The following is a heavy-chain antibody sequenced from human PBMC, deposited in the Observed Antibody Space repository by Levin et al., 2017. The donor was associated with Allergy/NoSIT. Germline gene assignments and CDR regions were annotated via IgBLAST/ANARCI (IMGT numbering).Heavy chain of an antibody. Sequence: PGGSLRLSCAASGFTFSSYSMNWVRQAPGKGLEWVSSISSSSSYIYYADSVKGRFTISRDNAKNSLYLQMNSLRAEDTAVYYCAREVTAAGTYYYYGMDVWGQGTTVTVSS. J-gene: IGHJ6*02. CDR1: GFTFSSYS. V-gene: IGHV3-21*01. D-gene: IGHD6-13*01. CDR3: AREVTAAGTYYYYGMDV. CDR2: ISSSSSYI.